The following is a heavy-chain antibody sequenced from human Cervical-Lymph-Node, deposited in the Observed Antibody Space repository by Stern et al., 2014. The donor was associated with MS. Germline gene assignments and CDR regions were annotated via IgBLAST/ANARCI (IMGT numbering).Heavy chain of an antibody. V-gene: IGHV5-51*01. J-gene: IGHJ4*02. CDR2: IYPYDSDT. Sequence: EGQLVESAAEVKKPGESLKISCKLSGYSFTIYYIAWVRQMPGKGLEWMGVIYPYDSDTTYSPSFQGQVTISADKSISTAYLQWSSLRASDTAMYYCARHVQGFDYWGQGTLVTVSS. CDR3: ARHVQGFDY. CDR1: GYSFTIYY.